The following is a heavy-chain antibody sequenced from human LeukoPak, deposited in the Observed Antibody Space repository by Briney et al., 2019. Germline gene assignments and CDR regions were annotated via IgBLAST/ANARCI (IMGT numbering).Heavy chain of an antibody. CDR2: IYTSGNT. J-gene: IGHJ3*02. CDR1: DGSINTYY. Sequence: ASETLSLTCTVSDGSINTYYWSWIRQPAGKGLEWIGRIYTSGNTYYNPSLKSRVTMSIDTSKTQFSLELSSVTAADTAVYYCARLPTVVTRAAFDIWGQGTMVTVSS. V-gene: IGHV4-4*07. D-gene: IGHD4-23*01. CDR3: ARLPTVVTRAAFDI.